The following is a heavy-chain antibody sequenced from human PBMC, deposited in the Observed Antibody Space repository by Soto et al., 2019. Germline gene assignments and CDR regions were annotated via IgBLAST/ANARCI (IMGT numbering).Heavy chain of an antibody. J-gene: IGHJ6*02. D-gene: IGHD2-15*01. V-gene: IGHV6-1*01. CDR3: ARGGGHCSGGSCYSHCYYAKDV. Sequence: SQTLSLSCAISGDSVSSNSAAWNWIRPSPSSGLEWLGRTYYRSKWYNDYAVSVKSRITINPDTSKNQFSLQLNSLTPEDTAVYYCARGGGHCSGGSCYSHCYYAKDVWGQGTTVTVSS. CDR1: GDSVSSNSAA. CDR2: TYYRSKWYN.